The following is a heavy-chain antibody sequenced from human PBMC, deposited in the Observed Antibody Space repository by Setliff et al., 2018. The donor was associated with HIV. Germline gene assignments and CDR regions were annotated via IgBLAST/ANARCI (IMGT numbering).Heavy chain of an antibody. CDR3: ARVPFTTGFDY. CDR2: IYHSGGT. J-gene: IGHJ4*02. D-gene: IGHD3-3*01. Sequence: SETLSLTCAVSGYSISSGYYWGWIRQPPGRGLEWIGNIYHSGGTHYNPSLRSRVTISVDTSKNHFPLKLSSVTAADTAVFYCARVPFTTGFDYWGQGILVTVS. V-gene: IGHV4-38-2*01. CDR1: GYSISSGYY.